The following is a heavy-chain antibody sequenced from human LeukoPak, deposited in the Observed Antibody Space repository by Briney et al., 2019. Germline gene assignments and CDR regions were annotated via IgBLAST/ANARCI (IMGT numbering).Heavy chain of an antibody. CDR1: GGSFSGYY. CDR3: ARPKSYSGSYNY. D-gene: IGHD1-26*01. CDR2: INHSGST. J-gene: IGHJ4*02. Sequence: ASETLSLTCAVYGGSFSGYYWSWIRQPPGKGLEWIGEINHSGSTNYNPSLKSRVTISVDTSKNQFSLKLSSVTAADTAVYCCARPKSYSGSYNYWGQGTLVTVSS. V-gene: IGHV4-34*01.